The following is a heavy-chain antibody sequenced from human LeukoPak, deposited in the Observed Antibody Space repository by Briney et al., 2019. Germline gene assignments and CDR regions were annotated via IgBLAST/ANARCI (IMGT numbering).Heavy chain of an antibody. V-gene: IGHV3-9*01. J-gene: IGHJ4*02. CDR2: ISWNSASI. Sequence: GRSLRLSCAASGFTFDDYAMHWVRQDPGKGLEWVSGISWNSASIGYADSVKGRFTISRDNAKNYLYLQTNSLRAEDTALYYCAKASLGSSGYSRGPVDYWGQGTLVTVSS. D-gene: IGHD3-22*01. CDR1: GFTFDDYA. CDR3: AKASLGSSGYSRGPVDY.